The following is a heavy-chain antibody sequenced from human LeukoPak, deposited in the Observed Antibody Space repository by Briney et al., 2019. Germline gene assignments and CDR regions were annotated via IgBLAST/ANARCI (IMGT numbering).Heavy chain of an antibody. Sequence: PGGSLRLSCAASGFTFSSYGMSWVRQAPGKGLEWVSSISSSSSYIYYADSVKGRFTISRVNAKNSLHLQMNSLRAEDTAVYYCARETTYGDYQTDYWGQGTLVTVSS. CDR3: ARETTYGDYQTDY. CDR2: ISSSSSYI. V-gene: IGHV3-21*01. CDR1: GFTFSSYG. J-gene: IGHJ4*02. D-gene: IGHD4-17*01.